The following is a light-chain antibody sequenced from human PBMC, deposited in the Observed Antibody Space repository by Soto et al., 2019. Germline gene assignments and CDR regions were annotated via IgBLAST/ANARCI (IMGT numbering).Light chain of an antibody. J-gene: IGLJ1*01. V-gene: IGLV2-11*01. CDR1: SSDVGGYNY. CDR2: DVS. Sequence: QSVLTQPRSVSGSPGQSVTISCTGTSSDVGGYNYVSWYQYHPGKAPKVMIYDVSKRPSGVPDRFSGSKSGNTASLTISGLQAEDEADYYCCSFAGSYTFVFGTGTKVTVL. CDR3: CSFAGSYTFV.